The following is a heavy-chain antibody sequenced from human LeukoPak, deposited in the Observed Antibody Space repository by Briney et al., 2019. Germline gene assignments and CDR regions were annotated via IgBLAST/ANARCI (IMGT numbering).Heavy chain of an antibody. Sequence: ASAKVSCKASGYTFTGYYMHWVRQAPGQGLERMGWINPNSGGTNYAQKFQGRVTMTRDTSISTAYMELSRLRSDDTAVYYCARALNPPHYYYGSGSYLTPFDYWGQGTLVTVSS. V-gene: IGHV1-2*02. J-gene: IGHJ4*02. CDR1: GYTFTGYY. CDR3: ARALNPPHYYYGSGSYLTPFDY. D-gene: IGHD3-10*01. CDR2: INPNSGGT.